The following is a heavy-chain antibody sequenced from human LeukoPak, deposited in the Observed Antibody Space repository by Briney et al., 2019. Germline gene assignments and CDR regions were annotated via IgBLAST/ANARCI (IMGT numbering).Heavy chain of an antibody. CDR2: INPGSGGT. Sequence: ASVKVSCKASGYTFTGYYMHWVRQAPGQGLEWMGWINPGSGGTNYAQKFQGRVTMTRDTSISTAYMELSRLRSDDAAIYYCARGTLYYPDSSTYYPPFEYWGQGALVTVSS. V-gene: IGHV1-2*02. CDR1: GYTFTGYY. J-gene: IGHJ4*02. CDR3: ARGTLYYPDSSTYYPPFEY. D-gene: IGHD3-22*01.